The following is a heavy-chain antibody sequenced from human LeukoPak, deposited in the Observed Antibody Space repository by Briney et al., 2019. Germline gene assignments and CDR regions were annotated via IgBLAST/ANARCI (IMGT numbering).Heavy chain of an antibody. CDR2: INHGGST. Sequence: PSETLSLTCAVYGGSFSGYYWSWIRQPPGKGLEWIGEINHGGSTNYNPSLKSRVTISVDTSKNQFSLKLSSVTAADTAVYYCARVLPVVVVAATNRGTYFDYWGQGTLVTVSS. CDR1: GGSFSGYY. V-gene: IGHV4-34*01. CDR3: ARVLPVVVVAATNRGTYFDY. D-gene: IGHD2-15*01. J-gene: IGHJ4*02.